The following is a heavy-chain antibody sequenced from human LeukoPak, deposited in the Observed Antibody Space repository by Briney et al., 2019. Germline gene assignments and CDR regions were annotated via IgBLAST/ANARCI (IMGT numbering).Heavy chain of an antibody. D-gene: IGHD3-3*01. Sequence: ASVKVSCKASGYTFTTYSIFWMRQAPGQGLEWMGWINAGNGNTKYSQKLQGRVTMTRDTSANTAYVELSSLRSEDTAVYYCAREHDFLIDYSFDYWGQGTLVTVSS. CDR2: INAGNGNT. V-gene: IGHV1-3*01. CDR3: AREHDFLIDYSFDY. CDR1: GYTFTTYS. J-gene: IGHJ4*02.